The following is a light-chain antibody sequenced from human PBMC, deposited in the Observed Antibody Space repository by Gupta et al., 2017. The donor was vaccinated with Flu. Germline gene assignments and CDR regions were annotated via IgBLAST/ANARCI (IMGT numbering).Light chain of an antibody. CDR2: WAS. CDR1: QSVLYSSNNKNY. Sequence: DIVMTQSPDSLAVSLGERATINCKSSQSVLYSSNNKNYLAWYQQKPGQPPKLLIYWASTRESGVPDRFSGSGSGTDFTLTISSLQAEDVAVYYCQQADSTLITFGGGTKVEIK. CDR3: QQADSTLIT. V-gene: IGKV4-1*01. J-gene: IGKJ4*01.